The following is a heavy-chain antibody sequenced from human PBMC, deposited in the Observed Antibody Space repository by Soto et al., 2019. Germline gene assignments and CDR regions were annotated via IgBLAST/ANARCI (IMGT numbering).Heavy chain of an antibody. CDR1: GFTFSDYY. CDR3: ARERYSSGPYYFDY. D-gene: IGHD5-18*01. V-gene: IGHV3-11*01. Sequence: QVQLVESGVDLVKPGGSLRLSSAASGFTFSDYYMSWIRKAPGKGLEWVSSITSSGSTTYYTDSVKGRFTISRDNAKNSLYLQMNSLRAEDTAVYYCARERYSSGPYYFDYWGQGTLVTVSS. J-gene: IGHJ4*02. CDR2: ITSSGSTT.